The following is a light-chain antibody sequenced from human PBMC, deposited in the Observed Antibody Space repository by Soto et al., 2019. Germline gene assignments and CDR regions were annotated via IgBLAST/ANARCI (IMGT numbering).Light chain of an antibody. CDR2: GVS. CDR3: QQYDSSWT. Sequence: EIVLTQSPGTLSLSPGERATLSCRASQSVPSNFLAWYQQKPGQAPILVIYGVSRRATGIPDRFSGSGSGTAFTLTIRRLEPEDFAVYYCQQYDSSWTFGQGTKVEIK. V-gene: IGKV3-20*01. CDR1: QSVPSNF. J-gene: IGKJ1*01.